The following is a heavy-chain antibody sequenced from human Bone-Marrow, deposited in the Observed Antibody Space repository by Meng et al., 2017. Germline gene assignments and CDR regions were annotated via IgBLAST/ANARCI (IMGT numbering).Heavy chain of an antibody. J-gene: IGHJ4*02. CDR3: ARGTWIQLWRLDY. D-gene: IGHD5-18*01. CDR2: IWYDGSNK. V-gene: IGHV3-33*01. Sequence: RLGEAGGDVVQPGGSLESSWCAVVFTLSSYGMHWVRKAPSKGMGWVAVIWYDGSNKYYADSVKGRFTISRDNSKNTLYLQMNSLRAEDTAVYYCARGTWIQLWRLDYWGQGTLVTVSS. CDR1: VFTLSSYG.